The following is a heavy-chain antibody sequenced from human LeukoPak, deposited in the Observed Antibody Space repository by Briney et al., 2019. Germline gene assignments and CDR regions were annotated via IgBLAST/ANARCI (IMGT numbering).Heavy chain of an antibody. D-gene: IGHD2-15*01. J-gene: IGHJ2*01. CDR2: VPYSVTT. Sequence: SETLSLTCTVSGVSITDYYWSWLRQPPGKGLEWIAYVPYSVTTNYNPSLKSRVAISADRSKNEFSLRLSSVTAADTAVYYCARHEAPGYCSGCSCYNYWYFDLWGRGTLVTVSS. V-gene: IGHV4-59*01. CDR3: ARHEAPGYCSGCSCYNYWYFDL. CDR1: GVSITDYY.